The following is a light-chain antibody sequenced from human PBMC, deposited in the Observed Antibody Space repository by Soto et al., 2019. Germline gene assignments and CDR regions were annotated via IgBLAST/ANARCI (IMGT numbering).Light chain of an antibody. CDR1: SSNIGNNY. CDR3: GTWDSSLRDVV. Sequence: QAVLTQPPSVSAAPGQKVTISCSGRSSNIGNNYVAWYQQLPGTAPKLLIYDNNERPSGIPDRFSGSKSGTSATLGISGLQTGDEADYYCGTWDSSLRDVVFGGGTQLTVL. V-gene: IGLV1-51*01. J-gene: IGLJ7*01. CDR2: DNN.